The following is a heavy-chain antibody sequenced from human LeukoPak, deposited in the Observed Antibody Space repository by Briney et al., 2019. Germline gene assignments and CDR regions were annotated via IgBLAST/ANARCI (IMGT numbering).Heavy chain of an antibody. V-gene: IGHV4-4*08. CDR1: GGSISSYY. J-gene: IGHJ6*03. Sequence: SETLSLTYTVSGGSISSYYWSWIRQPPGKGLEWIGRIYTSGSTNYNPSLKSRVTISVDTSKNQFSLKLSSVTAADTAVYYCARGVPYYDSSGYSYYYYYYMDVWGKGTTVTVSS. D-gene: IGHD3-22*01. CDR3: ARGVPYYDSSGYSYYYYYYMDV. CDR2: IYTSGST.